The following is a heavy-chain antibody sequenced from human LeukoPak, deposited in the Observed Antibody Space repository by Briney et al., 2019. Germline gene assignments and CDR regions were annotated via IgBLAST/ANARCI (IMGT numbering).Heavy chain of an antibody. D-gene: IGHD6-19*01. CDR3: AKASGGYYFEY. CDR1: GFTFNNYA. V-gene: IGHV3-23*01. CDR2: ISGSGGST. Sequence: GGSLRLSCAASGFTFNNYAMNWDRQAPGKGLEWVSGISGSGGSTYYADSVKGQFTISRDNSKNTLYLQMNSLRAEDTAVYYCAKASGGYYFEYWGQGTLVTVSS. J-gene: IGHJ4*02.